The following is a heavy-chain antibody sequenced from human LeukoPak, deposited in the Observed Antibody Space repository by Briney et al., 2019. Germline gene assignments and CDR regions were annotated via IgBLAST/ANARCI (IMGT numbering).Heavy chain of an antibody. V-gene: IGHV4-38-2*02. J-gene: IGHJ4*02. CDR3: ARHEGDGYPNALYYFDY. Sequence: PSETLSLTCTVSGYSISSGYYWGWIRQPPGKGLEWIGSIYYSGSTYYNPSLKSRVTISVDTSKNQFSLKLSSVTAADTAVYYCARHEGDGYPNALYYFDYWGQGTLVTVSS. D-gene: IGHD5-24*01. CDR1: GYSISSGYY. CDR2: IYYSGST.